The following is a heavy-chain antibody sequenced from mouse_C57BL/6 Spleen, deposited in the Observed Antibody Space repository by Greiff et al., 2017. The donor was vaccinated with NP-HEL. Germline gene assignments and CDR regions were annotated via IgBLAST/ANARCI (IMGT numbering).Heavy chain of an antibody. V-gene: IGHV1-82*01. CDR2: IYPGDGDT. J-gene: IGHJ4*01. Sequence: QVQLQQPGAELVKPGASVKLSCKASGYAFSSSWMNWVKQRPGKGLEWIGRIYPGDGDTNYNGKFKGKATLTADKSSSTAYMQLSSLTSEDSAVYFCARESYYYGSRYYAMDYWGQGTSVTVSS. CDR3: ARESYYYGSRYYAMDY. D-gene: IGHD1-1*01. CDR1: GYAFSSSW.